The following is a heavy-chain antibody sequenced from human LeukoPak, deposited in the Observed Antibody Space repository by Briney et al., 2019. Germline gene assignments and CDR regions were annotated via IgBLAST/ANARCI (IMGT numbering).Heavy chain of an antibody. Sequence: GRSLRLSCAASGFTFSSYAMHWVRQAPGKGLEWVAVISYDGSNKYYADSVKGRFTISRDNSKNTLYLQMNSLRAEDTAVYYCARGGSWGVGATFSYFDYWGQGTLVTVSS. V-gene: IGHV3-30-3*01. CDR3: ARGGSWGVGATFSYFDY. CDR1: GFTFSSYA. J-gene: IGHJ4*02. D-gene: IGHD1-26*01. CDR2: ISYDGSNK.